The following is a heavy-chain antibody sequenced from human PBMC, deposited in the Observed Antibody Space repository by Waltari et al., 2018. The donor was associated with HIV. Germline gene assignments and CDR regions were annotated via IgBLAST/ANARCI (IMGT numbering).Heavy chain of an antibody. V-gene: IGHV3-23*01. CDR1: GLTLSNSA. Sequence: EALLLESGGDFVQPGGSLRLSCVGSGLTLSNSALIWVRQAPGKGLEWVSAIAASYGNTYYADSVRGRFTISKDNSANSLYLQMNSLRAEDTALYYCARILISGAFDIWGQGTMVAVSS. J-gene: IGHJ3*02. D-gene: IGHD3-9*01. CDR2: IAASYGNT. CDR3: ARILISGAFDI.